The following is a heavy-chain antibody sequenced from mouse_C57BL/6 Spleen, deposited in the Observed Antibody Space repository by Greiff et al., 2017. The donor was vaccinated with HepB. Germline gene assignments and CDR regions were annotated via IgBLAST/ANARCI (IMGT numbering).Heavy chain of an antibody. V-gene: IGHV1-53*01. CDR2: INPSNGGT. J-gene: IGHJ4*01. D-gene: IGHD1-1*01. Sequence: VQLQQPGTELVKPGASVKLSCKASGYTFTSYWMHWVKQRPGQGLEWIGNINPSNGGTNYNQKFKSKATLTVDKSSSTAYMQLSSLTSEDSAVYYCARPGTSVGGYYALDDWGQGTSVTVSS. CDR3: ARPGTSVGGYYALDD. CDR1: GYTFTSYW.